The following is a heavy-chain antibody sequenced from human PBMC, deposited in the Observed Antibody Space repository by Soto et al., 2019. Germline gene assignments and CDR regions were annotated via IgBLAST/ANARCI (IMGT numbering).Heavy chain of an antibody. D-gene: IGHD3-22*01. J-gene: IGHJ4*02. Sequence: QLLESGGGLVQPGGSLRLSCAVSGFTFSSYAMSWVRQAPGKGLEWISVISGSGKSTNYADSVKGRFTTSRDNSKNTLYLQMSGLRAADTAIYYCAKLSSVTMIVDVITGRSFEYWGQGTLVTVSS. CDR3: AKLSSVTMIVDVITGRSFEY. CDR1: GFTFSSYA. CDR2: ISGSGKST. V-gene: IGHV3-23*01.